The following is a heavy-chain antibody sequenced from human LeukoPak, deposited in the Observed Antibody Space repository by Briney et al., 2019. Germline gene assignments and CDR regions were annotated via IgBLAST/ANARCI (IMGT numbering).Heavy chain of an antibody. V-gene: IGHV3-33*05. D-gene: IGHD3-22*01. CDR3: ARCTTASSGWCNWLDP. J-gene: IGHJ5*02. CDR1: GFTFSDYG. CDR2: IQNDGSNT. Sequence: GGSLRLSCAASGFTFSDYGMNWVRQTPGKGLEWLAFIQNDGSNTFYADSVKGRFTISRDNSKNILYLQMNSLRAEDTAIYYCARCTTASSGWCNWLDPWGQGTLVTVSS.